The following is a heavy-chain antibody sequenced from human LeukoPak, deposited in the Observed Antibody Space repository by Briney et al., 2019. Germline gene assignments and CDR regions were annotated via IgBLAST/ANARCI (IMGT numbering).Heavy chain of an antibody. CDR1: GYSISSGYY. V-gene: IGHV4-38-2*02. CDR2: IYHSGST. Sequence: SETLSLTCTVSGYSISSGYYWGWIRQPPGKGLEWIGSIYHSGSTYYNPSLKSRVTISVDTSKNQFSLKLSSVTAADTAVYYCARAYSSSWYWNWFDPWGQGNLVTVSS. J-gene: IGHJ5*02. D-gene: IGHD6-13*01. CDR3: ARAYSSSWYWNWFDP.